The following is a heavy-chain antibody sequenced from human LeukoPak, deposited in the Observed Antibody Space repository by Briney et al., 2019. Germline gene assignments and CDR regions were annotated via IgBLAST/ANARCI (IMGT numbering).Heavy chain of an antibody. CDR3: AKRPHGFDV. J-gene: IGHJ3*01. Sequence: GGSLRLSCAASGLTISSYAMSWVRQAPGKGLEWVSGIGINGNSTYYADFAKGRSIISRDNSKNTLHLQMNSLRAEDTALYYCAKRPHGFDVWGQGTKATVSS. V-gene: IGHV3-23*01. CDR1: GLTISSYA. CDR2: IGINGNST.